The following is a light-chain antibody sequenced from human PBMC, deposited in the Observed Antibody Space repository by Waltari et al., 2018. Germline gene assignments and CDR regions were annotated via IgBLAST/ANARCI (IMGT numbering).Light chain of an antibody. CDR1: SNDVGTYNY. CDR3: SSYTSSSTLV. Sequence: QSALTQPASVSGSPGQSITISCTGSSNDVGTYNYVPWYQQHPSKAPKLIIFEVRHRPSGVSKRVSASKSGNEASLAISGLQTEDEADYYCSSYTSSSTLVFGGGTKVTVL. CDR2: EVR. J-gene: IGLJ2*01. V-gene: IGLV2-14*01.